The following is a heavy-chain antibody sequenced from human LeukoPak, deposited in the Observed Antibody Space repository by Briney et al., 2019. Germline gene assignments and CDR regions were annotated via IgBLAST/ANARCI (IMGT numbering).Heavy chain of an antibody. CDR1: GYTFTSYA. Sequence: ASVKVSCKASGYTFTSYAMNWVRQAPGQGLEWMGWINTNTGNPTYAQGFTGRFVFSLDASVSTAYLQISSLKAEDTAVYYCARDRVLLSSSWYYFDYWGQGTLVTVSS. V-gene: IGHV7-4-1*02. J-gene: IGHJ4*02. CDR2: INTNTGNP. CDR3: ARDRVLLSSSWYYFDY. D-gene: IGHD6-13*01.